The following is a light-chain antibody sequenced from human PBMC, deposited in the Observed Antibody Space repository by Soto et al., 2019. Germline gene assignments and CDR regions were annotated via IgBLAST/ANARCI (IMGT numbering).Light chain of an antibody. V-gene: IGKV1-12*01. J-gene: IGKJ4*01. Sequence: EIQMTQSPSSLSVSVGDRVTITCRASQDISSWLVWYQQKPGKAPKLLIHATSGLQSGVPSRFSGSGSGTDFTLTISNLQSEDFATYYCQQANSFPLTFGGGTKVDIK. CDR1: QDISSW. CDR2: ATS. CDR3: QQANSFPLT.